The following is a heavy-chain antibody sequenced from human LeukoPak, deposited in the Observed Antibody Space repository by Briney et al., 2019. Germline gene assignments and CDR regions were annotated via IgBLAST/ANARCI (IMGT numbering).Heavy chain of an antibody. Sequence: SSETLSLTRTVSGGSISSSSYYWGWIRQPPGKGLEWIGSIYYSGSTYYNPSLKSRVTISVDTSKNQFSLKLSSVTAADTAVYYCARLRRVTMVRGVIIFDYWGQGTLVTVSS. CDR2: IYYSGST. J-gene: IGHJ4*02. CDR1: GGSISSSSYY. CDR3: ARLRRVTMVRGVIIFDY. D-gene: IGHD3-10*01. V-gene: IGHV4-39*01.